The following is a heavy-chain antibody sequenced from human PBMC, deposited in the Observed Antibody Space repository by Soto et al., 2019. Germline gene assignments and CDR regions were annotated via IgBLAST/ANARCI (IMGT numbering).Heavy chain of an antibody. CDR2: ISYDATKK. V-gene: IGHV3-30-3*01. Sequence: QVQLVESGGGVVQPGRSLRLSCAASGFTFSSYAMHWVRQAPGKGLEWMAVISYDATKKYYGDSVKGRFTISRDNSENTLYLQMNSLRPEDTAVYYCLREIEPLFDYWGQGTLVPVSA. CDR3: LREIEPLFDY. CDR1: GFTFSSYA. J-gene: IGHJ4*02.